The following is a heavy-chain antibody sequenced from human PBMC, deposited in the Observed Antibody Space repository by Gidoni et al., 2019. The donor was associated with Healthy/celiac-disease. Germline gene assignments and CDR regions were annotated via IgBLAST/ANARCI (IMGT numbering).Heavy chain of an antibody. CDR1: GFTFSSYA. V-gene: IGHV3-23*01. Sequence: EVQLLESGGGLVQPGGSLRLSCAASGFTFSSYAMSWVRQAPGKGLEWVSAISGSGGSTYYADSVKGRFTISRDNSKNTLYLQMNSLRAEDTAVYYCAKDMIKQQLVFLYYYGMDVWGQGTTVTVSS. J-gene: IGHJ6*02. D-gene: IGHD6-13*01. CDR2: ISGSGGST. CDR3: AKDMIKQQLVFLYYYGMDV.